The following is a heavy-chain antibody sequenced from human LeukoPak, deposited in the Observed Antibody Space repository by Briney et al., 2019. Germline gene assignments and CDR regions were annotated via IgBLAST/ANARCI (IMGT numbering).Heavy chain of an antibody. Sequence: SETLSLTCAVYGGSFSGYYWNWIRQPPGKGLEWIGEINHSGSTNYNPSLKSRVTISVDTSKNQFSLKLSSVTAADTAVYYCARERAEWELDSWGQGTLVTVSS. CDR1: GGSFSGYY. CDR2: INHSGST. V-gene: IGHV4-34*01. CDR3: ARERAEWELDS. D-gene: IGHD1-26*01. J-gene: IGHJ4*02.